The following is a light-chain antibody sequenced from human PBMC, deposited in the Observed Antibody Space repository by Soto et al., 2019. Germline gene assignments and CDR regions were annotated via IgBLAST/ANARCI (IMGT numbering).Light chain of an antibody. J-gene: IGLJ3*02. CDR1: SSNIGSNT. CDR2: TNN. Sequence: QSVLTQSPSASGTPGQRVNISCSGSSSNIGSNTVNWYQHLPGTAPKLLIYTNNRRPSGVPDRFSGSKSDTSASLAISGLQSEDEADYYCAAWDDSLNGLVFGGGTKVTVL. CDR3: AAWDDSLNGLV. V-gene: IGLV1-44*01.